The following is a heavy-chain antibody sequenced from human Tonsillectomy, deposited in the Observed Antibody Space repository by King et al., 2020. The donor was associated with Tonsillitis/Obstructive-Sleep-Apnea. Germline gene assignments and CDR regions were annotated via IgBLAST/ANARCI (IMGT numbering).Heavy chain of an antibody. D-gene: IGHD2/OR15-2a*01. CDR3: ARMEYRAGNAFDI. V-gene: IGHV4-59*01. J-gene: IGHJ3*02. Sequence: VQLQESGPGLVKPSETLSLTCTVSGGSISSYYWSWIRQPPGKGLEWIGYIYYSGSTNYNPSLKSRVTISVDTSKNQFSLKLSSVTAADTAVYYCARMEYRAGNAFDIWGQGTMVTVPS. CDR1: GGSISSYY. CDR2: IYYSGST.